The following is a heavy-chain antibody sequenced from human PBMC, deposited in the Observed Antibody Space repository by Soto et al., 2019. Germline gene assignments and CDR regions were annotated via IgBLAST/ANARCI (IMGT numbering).Heavy chain of an antibody. CDR3: AKAGGAYDFWSGSGDYYYYMDV. D-gene: IGHD3-3*01. V-gene: IGHV3-9*01. J-gene: IGHJ6*03. CDR2: ISWNSGSI. Sequence: GGSLRLSCAASGFTFDDYAMHWVRQAPGKGLEWVSGISWNSGSIGYADSVKGRFTISRDNAKNSLYLQMNSLRAEDTALYYCAKAGGAYDFWSGSGDYYYYMDVWGKGTTVTVSS. CDR1: GFTFDDYA.